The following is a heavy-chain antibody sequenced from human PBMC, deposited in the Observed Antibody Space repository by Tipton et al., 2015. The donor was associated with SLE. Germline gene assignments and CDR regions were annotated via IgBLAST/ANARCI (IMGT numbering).Heavy chain of an antibody. J-gene: IGHJ4*02. CDR1: GGSISSYF. D-gene: IGHD3-16*01. CDR2: IYYTGRT. CDR3: ARDTSWGSFGY. Sequence: TLSLTCTVSGGSISSYFGSWIRQPPGKGLEWIGYIYYTGRTNFNPSLKSRITISVDTSKNQFSLKVTSVTAADTAVYYCARDTSWGSFGYWGPGTLVTVSS. V-gene: IGHV4-59*12.